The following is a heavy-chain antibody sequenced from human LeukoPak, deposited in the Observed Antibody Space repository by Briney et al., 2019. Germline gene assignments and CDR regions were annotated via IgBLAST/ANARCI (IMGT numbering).Heavy chain of an antibody. Sequence: GGSLRLSCAASGFTFSDYYMSWVRQAPGKGLEWVSYISSSGSTIYYADSVKGRFTISRDNAKNSLYLQMNSLRAEDTAVYHCARDFNSYGSFDYWGQGTLVTVSS. CDR3: ARDFNSYGSFDY. V-gene: IGHV3-11*04. D-gene: IGHD5-18*01. CDR2: ISSSGSTI. CDR1: GFTFSDYY. J-gene: IGHJ4*02.